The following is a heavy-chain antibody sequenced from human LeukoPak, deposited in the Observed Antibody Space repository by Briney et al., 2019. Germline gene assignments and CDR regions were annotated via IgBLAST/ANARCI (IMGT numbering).Heavy chain of an antibody. CDR3: ARDRGNSGWIGENWFDP. CDR2: ISSSSYI. V-gene: IGHV3-21*01. D-gene: IGHD6-19*01. CDR1: GFTFSSYS. J-gene: IGHJ5*02. Sequence: PGGSLRLSCAASGFTFSSYSMNWVRQAPGKGLEWVSSISSSSYIYYADSVKGRFTISRDNAKNSLYLQMNSLRAEDTAVYYCARDRGNSGWIGENWFDPWGQGTLVTVSS.